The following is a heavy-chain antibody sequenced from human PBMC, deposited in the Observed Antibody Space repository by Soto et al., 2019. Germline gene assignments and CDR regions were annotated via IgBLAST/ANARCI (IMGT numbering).Heavy chain of an antibody. J-gene: IGHJ6*02. CDR1: GGSISSYY. CDR3: ARTATWNGGNYYYYGMDV. D-gene: IGHD1-1*01. Sequence: SETLSLTCTVSGGSISSYYWSWIRQPPGKGLEWVGYIYYSGSTNYNPSLKSRVTISVDTSKNQFSLKLSSVTAADTAVYYCARTATWNGGNYYYYGMDVWGQGTTVTVSS. CDR2: IYYSGST. V-gene: IGHV4-59*01.